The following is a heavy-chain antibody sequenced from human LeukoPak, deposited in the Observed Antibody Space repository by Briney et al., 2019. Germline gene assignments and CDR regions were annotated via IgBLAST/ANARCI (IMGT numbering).Heavy chain of an antibody. CDR3: ARLGGCSSISCYVHWFDP. Sequence: SETLSLTCTASGGSISGNYWSWIRQPPGKGLEWIGYIYYTGSTNYNPSLKSRVTISVDTSKNQFSLKLSSATAADTAVYYCARLGGCSSISCYVHWFDPWGQGTLVTVSS. CDR1: GGSISGNY. D-gene: IGHD2-2*01. V-gene: IGHV4-59*01. J-gene: IGHJ5*02. CDR2: IYYTGST.